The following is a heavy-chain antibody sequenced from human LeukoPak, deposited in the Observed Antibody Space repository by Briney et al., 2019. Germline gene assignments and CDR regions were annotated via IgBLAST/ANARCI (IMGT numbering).Heavy chain of an antibody. J-gene: IGHJ4*02. D-gene: IGHD3-16*01. CDR1: GFTFSSYS. CDR3: AREDVSYYDS. V-gene: IGHV3-48*04. CDR2: ISSSSSTI. Sequence: QPGGSLRLSCAASGFTFSSYSMNWVRQAPGKGLEWVSYISSSSSTIYYADSVKGRFTISRDDAKNSLFLQMNSLRAEDTALYYCAREDVSYYDSWGQGTLVTVSS.